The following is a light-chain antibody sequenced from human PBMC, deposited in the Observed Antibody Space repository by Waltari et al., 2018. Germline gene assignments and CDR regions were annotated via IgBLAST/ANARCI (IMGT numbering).Light chain of an antibody. Sequence: DIQMTQSPSTLSASVGDRVTITCRASQTISNWLAWYQQKPGKAPELLVYDASNLKRGVPSRFRGSGSGTEFTLTISSLQPDDFATYYCQHYNDYPYTFGQGTKLEI. CDR3: QHYNDYPYT. CDR1: QTISNW. J-gene: IGKJ2*01. CDR2: DAS. V-gene: IGKV1-5*01.